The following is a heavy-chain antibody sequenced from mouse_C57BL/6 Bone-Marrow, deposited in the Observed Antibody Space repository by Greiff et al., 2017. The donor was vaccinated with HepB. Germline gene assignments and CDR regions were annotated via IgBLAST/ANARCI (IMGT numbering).Heavy chain of an antibody. CDR1: GFSFNTYA. CDR2: IRSKSNNYAT. Sequence: EVKLVESGGGLVQPKGSLKLSCAASGFSFNTYAMNWVRQAPGKGLEWVARIRSKSNNYATYYADSVKDRFTISRDDSESMLYLQMNNLKTEDTAMYYCVRQGNDYDGAYWGQGTLVTVSA. D-gene: IGHD2-4*01. J-gene: IGHJ3*01. CDR3: VRQGNDYDGAY. V-gene: IGHV10-1*01.